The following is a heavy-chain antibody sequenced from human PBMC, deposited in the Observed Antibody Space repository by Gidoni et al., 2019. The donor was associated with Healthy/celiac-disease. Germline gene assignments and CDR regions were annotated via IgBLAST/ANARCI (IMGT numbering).Heavy chain of an antibody. CDR3: ARDGRWYYDSSGYCDY. J-gene: IGHJ4*02. V-gene: IGHV3-33*01. D-gene: IGHD3-22*01. CDR2: IWYDGSNK. CDR1: GFPFRSYG. Sequence: QVQLVESGGGVVQPGRSLRLSCAASGFPFRSYGMHWVRQAPGKGLEWVAVIWYDGSNKYYADSVKGRFTISRDNSKNTLYLQMNSLRAEDTAVYYCARDGRWYYDSSGYCDYWGQGTLVTVSS.